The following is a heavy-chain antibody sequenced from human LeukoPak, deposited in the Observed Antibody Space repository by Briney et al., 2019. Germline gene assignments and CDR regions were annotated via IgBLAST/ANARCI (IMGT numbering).Heavy chain of an antibody. CDR2: IYYSGST. Sequence: PSETLSLTCTVSGGSVSSGSYYWSWIRQPPGKGLEWIGYIYYSGSTTYNPSLKSRVTISVNTSKNQFSLKLTSVTAADTAVYYCARGHGIWSGYTYGQRFDSWGQGTLVTVSS. D-gene: IGHD5-18*01. J-gene: IGHJ4*02. V-gene: IGHV4-61*01. CDR1: GGSVSSGSYY. CDR3: ARGHGIWSGYTYGQRFDS.